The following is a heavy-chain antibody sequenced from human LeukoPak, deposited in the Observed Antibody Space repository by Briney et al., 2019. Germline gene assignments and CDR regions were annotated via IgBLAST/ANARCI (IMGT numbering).Heavy chain of an antibody. V-gene: IGHV4-4*02. CDR1: GGSISSSNW. D-gene: IGHD6-13*01. J-gene: IGHJ5*02. CDR3: ARNLIAAAAPFDP. CDR2: IYHSGST. Sequence: PSGTLSLTCAVSGGSISSSNWWSWVRQPPGKGLEWIGEIYHSGSTNYNPSLKSRVTISVDKSKNQFSLKLSSVTAADTAVYYCARNLIAAAAPFDPWGQGTLVTVSS.